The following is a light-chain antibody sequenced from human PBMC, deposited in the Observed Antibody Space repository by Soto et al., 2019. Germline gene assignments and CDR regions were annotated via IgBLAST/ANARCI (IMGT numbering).Light chain of an antibody. CDR3: QVWDSSYEHVI. Sequence: SYELTQPPSVSVAPGKTARITCGGNNIGSKGVHWYQQKPGQAPVLVIYYNTDRPSGIPERFSGSNSGNTATLTISRVEAGDEAEYYCQVWDSSYEHVIFGGGTKLTVL. CDR1: NIGSKG. V-gene: IGLV3-21*04. CDR2: YNT. J-gene: IGLJ2*01.